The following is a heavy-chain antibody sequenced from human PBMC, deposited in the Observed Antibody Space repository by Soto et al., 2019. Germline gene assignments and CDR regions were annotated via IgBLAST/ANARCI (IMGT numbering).Heavy chain of an antibody. CDR2: INSDGSST. V-gene: IGHV3-74*01. CDR1: GFTFSSYW. J-gene: IGHJ4*02. CDR3: ARAGIAAAGPYFDY. Sequence: VQLVESGGGLVQPGGSLRLSCAASGFTFSSYWMHWVRQAPGKGLVWVSRINSDGSSTSYADAVKGRFTISRDNDKNTLYLQMNRLRAEDTAVYYCARAGIAAAGPYFDYWGQGTLVTVSS. D-gene: IGHD6-13*01.